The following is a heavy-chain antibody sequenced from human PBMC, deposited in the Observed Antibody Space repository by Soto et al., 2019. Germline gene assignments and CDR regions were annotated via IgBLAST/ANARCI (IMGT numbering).Heavy chain of an antibody. Sequence: QVQLVQSGAEVKKPGSSVKVSCKASGGTFSSYTISWVRQAPGQGLEWMGRIIPILGIANYAQKFQGRVTITADKSTSTAYMELSSLRSEDTAVYYCARDGGIAAAGNYYYYYMDVWGKGTTVTVSS. CDR1: GGTFSSYT. CDR2: IIPILGIA. V-gene: IGHV1-69*08. CDR3: ARDGGIAAAGNYYYYYMDV. J-gene: IGHJ6*03. D-gene: IGHD6-13*01.